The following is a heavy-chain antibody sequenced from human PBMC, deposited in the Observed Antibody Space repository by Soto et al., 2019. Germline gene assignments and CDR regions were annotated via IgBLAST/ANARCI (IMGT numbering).Heavy chain of an antibody. V-gene: IGHV1-58*01. CDR2: IVVGSGNT. Sequence: ASVKVSCKASGFTFTSSAVQWVRQARGQRLEWIGWIVVGSGNTNYAQKFQERVTITRDMSTSTAYMELSSLRSEDTAVYYCAASGDLIVAASDAFDIWGQGTMVTVSS. CDR3: AASGDLIVAASDAFDI. CDR1: GFTFTSSA. D-gene: IGHD3-22*01. J-gene: IGHJ3*02.